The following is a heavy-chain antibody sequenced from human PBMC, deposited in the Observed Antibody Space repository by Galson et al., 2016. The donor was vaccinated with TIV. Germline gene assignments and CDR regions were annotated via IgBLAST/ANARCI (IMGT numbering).Heavy chain of an antibody. V-gene: IGHV3-30-3*01. CDR2: ISHDGNNK. J-gene: IGHJ4*02. D-gene: IGHD1-7*01. CDR1: GFTFDSYT. Sequence: PRLSCAASGFTFDSYTFHWVRQTPGRGLEWVAIISHDGNNKDFADSVQGRFTISRDSPKNTVFLQMNSLRLEDTAVYYCTRDGRGNWKYVDYFDYWGQGTLVTVSS. CDR3: TRDGRGNWKYVDYFDY.